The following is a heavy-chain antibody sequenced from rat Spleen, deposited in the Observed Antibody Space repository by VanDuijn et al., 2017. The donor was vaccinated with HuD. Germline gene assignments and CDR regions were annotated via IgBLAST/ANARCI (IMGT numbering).Heavy chain of an antibody. D-gene: IGHD4-3*01. Sequence: EVQLVESGGGLVQPGRSLKFSCAASGFTFSDYAMAWVRQAPKKGLEWVAYISYDGGSTYYRDSVKGRFTISRDNAKSTLYLQMDSLRSEDTATYYCTTEIRGTVGFDYWGQGVMVTVSS. J-gene: IGHJ2*01. CDR3: TTEIRGTVGFDY. CDR2: ISYDGGST. CDR1: GFTFSDYA. V-gene: IGHV5-17*01.